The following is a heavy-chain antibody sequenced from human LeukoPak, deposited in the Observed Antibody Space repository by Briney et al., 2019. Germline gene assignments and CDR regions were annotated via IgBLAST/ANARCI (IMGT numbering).Heavy chain of an antibody. CDR3: ARHSSGWYLGWFDP. D-gene: IGHD6-19*01. J-gene: IGHJ5*02. CDR2: IYYSGST. V-gene: IGHV4-59*01. Sequence: SETLSLTCTVSGGSISSYYWSWIRQPPGKVLEWTGYIYYSGSTNYNPSLKSRVTISVDTSKNQFSLKLSSVTAADPAVYYCARHSSGWYLGWFDPWGQGTLVTVSS. CDR1: GGSISSYY.